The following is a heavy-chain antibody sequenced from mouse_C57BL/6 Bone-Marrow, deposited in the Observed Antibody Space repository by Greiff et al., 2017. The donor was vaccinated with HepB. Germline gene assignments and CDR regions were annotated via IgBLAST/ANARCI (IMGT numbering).Heavy chain of an antibody. CDR3: ARPRPYGSSYGYFDV. CDR2: ISNLAYSI. Sequence: EVMLVESGGGLVQPGGSLKLSCAASGFTFSDYGMAWVRQAPRKGPEWVAFISNLAYSIYYADTVTGRFTISRENAKNTLYLEMSSLRSEDTAMYYCARPRPYGSSYGYFDVWGTGTTVTVSS. J-gene: IGHJ1*03. D-gene: IGHD1-1*01. V-gene: IGHV5-15*01. CDR1: GFTFSDYG.